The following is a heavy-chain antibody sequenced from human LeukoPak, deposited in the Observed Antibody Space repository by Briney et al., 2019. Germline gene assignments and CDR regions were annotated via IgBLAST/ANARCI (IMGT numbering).Heavy chain of an antibody. CDR2: IYYSGST. CDR3: ASYHCSNTSCRFAY. Sequence: SETLSLTGTVSGGSISSYYWSWIRQPPGKGLEWIGYIYYSGSTNYNPSLKSRVTISVDTSKNQFSLKLSSVTAADTAVYYCASYHCSNTSCRFAYWGQGTLVTVSS. J-gene: IGHJ4*02. CDR1: GGSISSYY. D-gene: IGHD2-2*01. V-gene: IGHV4-59*01.